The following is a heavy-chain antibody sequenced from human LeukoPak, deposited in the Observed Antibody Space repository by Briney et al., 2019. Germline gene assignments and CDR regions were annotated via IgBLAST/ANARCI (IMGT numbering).Heavy chain of an antibody. J-gene: IGHJ4*02. D-gene: IGHD5-12*01. CDR3: ASVAYYVY. CDR2: IYYSGST. CDR1: GGSISSGDYY. Sequence: SQTLSLTCTVSGGSISSGDYYWTWIRQHAGKGLEWIGYIYYSGSTYYSPSLKSRVTISVDTSKNQFSLKLSSVTAADTAVYYCASVAYYVYWGQGTLVTVSS. V-gene: IGHV4-31*03.